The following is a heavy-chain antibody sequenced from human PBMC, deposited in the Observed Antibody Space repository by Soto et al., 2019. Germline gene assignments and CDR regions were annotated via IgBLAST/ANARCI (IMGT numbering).Heavy chain of an antibody. CDR2: ISDDGRKK. V-gene: IGHV3-30*04. D-gene: IGHD3-10*01. J-gene: IGHJ6*02. CDR3: ARADYSGSGSLKYGMDV. Sequence: QVQLVESGGGVVQPGRSLRLSCAASGFTFSRFAMHWVRQAPGKGLEWVAVISDDGRKKNYVDSVKGRLTISRDNSKNTLYLQVNSLGIEDTAVYYCARADYSGSGSLKYGMDVWGHGTTVIVSS. CDR1: GFTFSRFA.